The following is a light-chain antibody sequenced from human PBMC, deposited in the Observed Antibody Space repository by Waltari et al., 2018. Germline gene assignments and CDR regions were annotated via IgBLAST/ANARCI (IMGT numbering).Light chain of an antibody. J-gene: IGLJ1*01. CDR2: EGS. CDR1: SSDVGRYNL. Sequence: QSALTQPASVSGSPGQSITISCTGTSSDVGRYNLVSWYQQHPGNAPKLMIDEGSKLPLGVSNRFSGPKAGNRASLTISGLQAEDEADYYCCAYAGSSTYVFGTGTKVTGL. V-gene: IGLV2-23*01. CDR3: CAYAGSSTYV.